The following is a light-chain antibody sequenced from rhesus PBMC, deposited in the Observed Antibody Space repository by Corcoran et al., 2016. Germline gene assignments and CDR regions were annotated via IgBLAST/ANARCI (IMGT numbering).Light chain of an antibody. V-gene: IGKV1S17*01. CDR2: AAS. J-gene: IGKJ3*01. CDR1: QGISNN. Sequence: DIQMTQAPSSLSASVGDRVTITCQARQGISNNLAWYQQKPGKVPKLLNYAASTFQRGVPSRFSGSGSGTDFTLTISSLQPEDFATYYCKHGYGIPFTFGPGTKLDIK. CDR3: KHGYGIPFT.